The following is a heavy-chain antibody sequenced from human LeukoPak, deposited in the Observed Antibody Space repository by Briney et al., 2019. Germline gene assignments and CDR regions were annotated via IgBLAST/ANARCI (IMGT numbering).Heavy chain of an antibody. CDR1: GFTFSSYS. CDR2: ISSSSSYI. CDR3: ARDPHGWYAAPAY. J-gene: IGHJ4*02. D-gene: IGHD6-19*01. V-gene: IGHV3-21*01. Sequence: GGSLRLPCAASGFTFSSYSMNWVRQAPGKGLEWVSSISSSSSYIYYADSVKGRFTISRDNAKNSLYLQMNSLRAEDTAVYYCARDPHGWYAAPAYWGQGTLVTVSS.